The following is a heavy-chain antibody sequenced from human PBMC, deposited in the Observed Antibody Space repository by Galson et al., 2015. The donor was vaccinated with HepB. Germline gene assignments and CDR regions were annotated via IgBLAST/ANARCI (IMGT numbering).Heavy chain of an antibody. CDR2: ISSNGGST. CDR1: GFTFSSYA. D-gene: IGHD2-2*01. CDR3: TYCSSTADVVSDGMDV. Sequence: SLRLSCAASGFTFSSYAMHWVRQAPGKGLEYVSAISSNGGSTYYADSVKGRFTISRDNSKNTLYLQMSSLRAEDTAVYYCTYCSSTADVVSDGMDVWGQGTTVTVSS. V-gene: IGHV3-64D*06. J-gene: IGHJ6*02.